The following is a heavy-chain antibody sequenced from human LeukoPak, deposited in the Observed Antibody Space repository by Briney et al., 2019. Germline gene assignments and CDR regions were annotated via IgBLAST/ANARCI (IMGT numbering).Heavy chain of an antibody. J-gene: IGHJ4*02. CDR3: ARHLSSGSSWYNDY. V-gene: IGHV4-39*01. D-gene: IGHD6-13*01. CDR1: GGSISSSSYY. Sequence: SETLSLTCTVSGGSISSSSYYWGWIHQPPGTGLEWIGSIYYSGSTYYNPSLKSRVTISVDTSKNQFSLKLSSVTAAETAVYYCARHLSSGSSWYNDYWGQGTLVTVSS. CDR2: IYYSGST.